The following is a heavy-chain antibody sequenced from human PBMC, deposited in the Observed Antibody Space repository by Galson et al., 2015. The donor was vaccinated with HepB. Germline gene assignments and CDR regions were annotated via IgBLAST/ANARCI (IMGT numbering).Heavy chain of an antibody. CDR2: ISYDGSNK. Sequence: SLRLSCAASGFTFSSYGMHWVRQAPGKGLEWVAVISYDGSNKYYADSVKGRFTISRDNSKNTLYLQMNSLRAEDTAVYYCAKEIQLWSPGEIWGMDVWGQGTTVTVS. CDR1: GFTFSSYG. J-gene: IGHJ6*02. CDR3: AKEIQLWSPGEIWGMDV. V-gene: IGHV3-30*18. D-gene: IGHD5-18*01.